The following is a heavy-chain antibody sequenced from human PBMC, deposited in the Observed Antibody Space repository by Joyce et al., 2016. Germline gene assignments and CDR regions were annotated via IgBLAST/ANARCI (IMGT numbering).Heavy chain of an antibody. CDR3: ARIAVPSEYFQH. CDR1: GFSLNTRGMC. V-gene: IGHV2-70*15. CDR2: IDWDDDK. J-gene: IGHJ1*01. Sequence: QVTLRESGPALVKPTETLTLTCTFSGFSLNTRGMCVSWIRQPPGKTLEWLGRIDWDDDKYYSTSLRSRLTISKDSSKNQVVLTMTDMDPADTATYYCARIAVPSEYFQHWGQGTLVTVSS. D-gene: IGHD6-19*01.